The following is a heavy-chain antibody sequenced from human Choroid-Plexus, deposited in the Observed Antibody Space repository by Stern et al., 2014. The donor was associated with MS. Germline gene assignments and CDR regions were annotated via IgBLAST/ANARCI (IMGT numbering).Heavy chain of an antibody. CDR1: GFPFRSSA. CDR3: AKDRQYLTYFFDH. V-gene: IGHV3-30*18. D-gene: IGHD2/OR15-2a*01. Sequence: LPRPPPGFPFRSSAPHSVRPAPPPRLAPVAGVSYDGSNKYYADSVKGRFTISRDNSQNTLYMQMSSLRPEDTAVYYCAKDRQYLTYFFDHWGQGSLVTVSS. J-gene: IGHJ5*02. CDR2: VSYDGSNK.